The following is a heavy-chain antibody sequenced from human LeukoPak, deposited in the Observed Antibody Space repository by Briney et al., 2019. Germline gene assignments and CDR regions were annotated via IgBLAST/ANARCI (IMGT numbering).Heavy chain of an antibody. Sequence: ASVKVSCKASGYTFTSYVISWVRQSPGQGLEWMGWISAYNGDTNYAQKFQGRVTMTTDTSTSTAYMEVRSLRSDDTAVYYCARAGSTAFGIIIIRDFDYWGQGTLVNVSS. CDR2: ISAYNGDT. J-gene: IGHJ4*02. D-gene: IGHD3-10*01. CDR3: ARAGSTAFGIIIIRDFDY. V-gene: IGHV1-18*01. CDR1: GYTFTSYV.